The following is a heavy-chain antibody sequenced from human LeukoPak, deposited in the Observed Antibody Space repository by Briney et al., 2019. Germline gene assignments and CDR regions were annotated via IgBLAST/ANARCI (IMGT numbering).Heavy chain of an antibody. Sequence: SMRLSWSVYGFNFGAYAVSWVRQAQGKGLEWVGFIRRKAYGGTTDYAASVKGTFTMSRDDSKGVAYLQMHSLTTEDTAVYYCTRSSGLDFDYWGLGTLVTVSS. CDR2: IRRKAYGGTT. CDR1: GFNFGAYA. V-gene: IGHV3-49*04. CDR3: TRSSGLDFDY. J-gene: IGHJ4*02. D-gene: IGHD3-16*01.